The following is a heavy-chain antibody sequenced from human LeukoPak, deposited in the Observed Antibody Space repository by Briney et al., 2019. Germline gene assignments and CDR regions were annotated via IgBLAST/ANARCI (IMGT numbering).Heavy chain of an antibody. CDR3: AGSDCWSGYYRPYYFDF. D-gene: IGHD3-3*01. CDR2: ICGSGGSS. V-gene: IGHV3-23*01. CDR1: GFTFSSYA. Sequence: GGPLILSCAAAGFTFSSYAMCWVRPAPGKVLEWVSAICGSGGSSYYAVTVKGRFTLSTDNAKTSRNLNLNSLGVEDTAVYYCAGSDCWSGYYRPYYFDFWGQGTLVTVSS. J-gene: IGHJ4*02.